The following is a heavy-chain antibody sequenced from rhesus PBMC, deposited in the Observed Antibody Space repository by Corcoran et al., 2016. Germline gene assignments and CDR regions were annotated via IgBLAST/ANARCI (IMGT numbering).Heavy chain of an antibody. CDR3: ARDGGSWKGYFDY. CDR2: IYGSSGST. J-gene: IGHJ4*01. V-gene: IGHV4-76*01. D-gene: IGHD6-25*01. Sequence: QVQLQESGPGVVKPSETLSLTCAVSGYSISSGYDWSWIRQPPGKGLELIGYIYGSSGSTNYNPSLQNRVTISKDTSKNQFSLKLSSVTAAGTAVYYCARDGGSWKGYFDYWGQGVLVTVSS. CDR1: GYSISSGYD.